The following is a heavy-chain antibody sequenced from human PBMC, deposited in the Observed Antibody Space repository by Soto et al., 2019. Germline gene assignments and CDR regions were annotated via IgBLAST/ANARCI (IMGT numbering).Heavy chain of an antibody. J-gene: IGHJ4*02. CDR3: AKDLSPSWQWQPYADY. D-gene: IGHD6-19*01. Sequence: QVQLVESGGGVVQPGRSLRLSCAASGFTFSSYGMHWVRQAPGKGLEWVAVISYDGSNKYYADSVKGRFTISRDNSKNTLYLQMNSLRAEDTAVYYCAKDLSPSWQWQPYADYWGQGTLVTVSS. V-gene: IGHV3-30*18. CDR1: GFTFSSYG. CDR2: ISYDGSNK.